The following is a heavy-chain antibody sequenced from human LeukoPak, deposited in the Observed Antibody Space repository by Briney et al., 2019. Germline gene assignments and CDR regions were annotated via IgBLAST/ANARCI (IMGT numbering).Heavy chain of an antibody. V-gene: IGHV3-7*03. Sequence: GGSLRLSCAASGFTFSSYWMSWVRQAPGKGLEWVANIKQDGSEEYYVDSVKGRFTISRDNAKNSLYLQMNSLRAEDTAVYYCARDQSSGWYGLSYNWFDPWGQGTLVTVSS. D-gene: IGHD6-19*01. CDR2: IKQDGSEE. J-gene: IGHJ5*02. CDR1: GFTFSSYW. CDR3: ARDQSSGWYGLSYNWFDP.